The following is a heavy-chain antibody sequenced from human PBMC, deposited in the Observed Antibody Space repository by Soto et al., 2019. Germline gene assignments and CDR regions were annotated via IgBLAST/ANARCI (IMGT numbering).Heavy chain of an antibody. V-gene: IGHV4-39*01. CDR3: ARRDIAVAGFAFDT. Sequence: SETLSLTCTVSGGSISSSSYYWGWIRQPPGKGLEWIGSIYYSGSTYYNPSLKSRVTISVDTSKNQFSLKLSSVTAADTAVYYCARRDIAVAGFAFDTWGQGKMVTVSS. CDR1: GGSISSSSYY. J-gene: IGHJ3*02. CDR2: IYYSGST. D-gene: IGHD6-19*01.